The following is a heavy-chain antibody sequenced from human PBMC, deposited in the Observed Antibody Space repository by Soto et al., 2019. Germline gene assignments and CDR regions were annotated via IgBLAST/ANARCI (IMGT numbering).Heavy chain of an antibody. V-gene: IGHV4-34*01. J-gene: IGHJ5*02. CDR3: ARGEGRLVGTWFDP. D-gene: IGHD5-12*01. Sequence: SETLSLTCDVYGGSFSRYYWNWIRQPPGKGLEWLGEINHSGSTNYNPSLESRVTISLDTSKTQFSLKLTSVTAADTAVYYCARGEGRLVGTWFDPWGQGTLVTVSS. CDR2: INHSGST. CDR1: GGSFSRYY.